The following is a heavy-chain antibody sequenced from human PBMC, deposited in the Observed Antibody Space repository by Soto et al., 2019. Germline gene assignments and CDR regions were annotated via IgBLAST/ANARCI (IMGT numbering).Heavy chain of an antibody. Sequence: QVQLQESGPGLVKPSQTLSLTCTVSGGSISSGGYYWSWIRQHPGKGLEGIGYIDYSGSTYYNPSLQSRVTISVDTSKNQFSLKLSSVTAADTAVYYCARGSVVAATLFDYWGQGTLVTVSS. D-gene: IGHD2-15*01. V-gene: IGHV4-31*03. CDR2: IDYSGST. CDR1: GGSISSGGYY. CDR3: ARGSVVAATLFDY. J-gene: IGHJ4*02.